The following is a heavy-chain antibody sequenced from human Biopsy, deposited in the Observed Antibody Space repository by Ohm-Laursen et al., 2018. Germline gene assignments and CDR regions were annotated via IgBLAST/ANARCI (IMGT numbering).Heavy chain of an antibody. CDR2: ISHTGYT. D-gene: IGHD4-23*01. Sequence: SETLSLTCTVSGGSFTGHYWTWIRQPPGKGLERTGHISHTGYTSYKSSLKSRVTISLDTSRKHFSLRLTSLAAADTAVYYCARGSNEYGGLYFPHWGQGTLVAVSS. V-gene: IGHV4-59*11. J-gene: IGHJ1*01. CDR3: ARGSNEYGGLYFPH. CDR1: GGSFTGHY.